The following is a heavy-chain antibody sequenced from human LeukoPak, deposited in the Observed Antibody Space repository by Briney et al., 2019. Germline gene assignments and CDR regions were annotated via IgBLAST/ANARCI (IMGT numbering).Heavy chain of an antibody. CDR1: GGSFSGYY. V-gene: IGHV4-34*01. Sequence: SETLSLTCAVYGGSFSGYYWSWIRQPPGKGLEWIGEINHSGSTNYNPSLKSRVTISVDTSKNQFSLKLSSVTAADTAVYYCARDSLVPAAYYYYYYMDVWGKGTTVTVSS. CDR2: INHSGST. D-gene: IGHD2-2*01. CDR3: ARDSLVPAAYYYYYYMDV. J-gene: IGHJ6*03.